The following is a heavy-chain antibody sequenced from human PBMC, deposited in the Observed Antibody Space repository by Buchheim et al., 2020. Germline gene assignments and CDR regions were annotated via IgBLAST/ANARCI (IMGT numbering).Heavy chain of an antibody. Sequence: QVQLVESGGGVVQPGRSLRLSCAASGFTFSSYAMHWVRQAPGKGLEWVAVISYDGSNKYYADSVKGRFTISRDNSKNTLYLQMNILRAEDTAVYYCARVGLWTWGSRAYDGGMDVWSQGTT. D-gene: IGHD3-16*01. CDR2: ISYDGSNK. CDR3: ARVGLWTWGSRAYDGGMDV. CDR1: GFTFSSYA. J-gene: IGHJ6*02. V-gene: IGHV3-30*04.